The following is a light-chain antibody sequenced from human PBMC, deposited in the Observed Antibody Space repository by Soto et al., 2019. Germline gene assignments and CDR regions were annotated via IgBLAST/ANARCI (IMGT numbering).Light chain of an antibody. J-gene: IGKJ1*01. CDR2: GAF. CDR1: QSVRSN. Sequence: EIVMTQSPVTLSVSPGERATLSCRASQSVRSNLAWYQQKPGQAPSLLIYGAFTRATGIPARFSGTGSGTEFTLTISSMQSEDFAHYYCQQYNDWPLTFGQGTKVDIK. CDR3: QQYNDWPLT. V-gene: IGKV3-15*01.